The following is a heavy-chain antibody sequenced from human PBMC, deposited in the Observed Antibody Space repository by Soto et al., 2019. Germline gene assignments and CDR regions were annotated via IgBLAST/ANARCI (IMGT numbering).Heavy chain of an antibody. V-gene: IGHV3-7*01. CDR2: IKQDGSKK. CDR3: ARDVVVRVGTYYDFWSGYPYYMDV. CDR1: GFTFSSYW. J-gene: IGHJ6*03. D-gene: IGHD3-3*01. Sequence: GGSLRLSCAASGFTFSSYWMSWVRQAPGKGLEWVANIKQDGSKKYNMDSVKGRYTYARAKAKTSLYLQMNSLRAEDTAVYYCARDVVVRVGTYYDFWSGYPYYMDVWGKGTTVTVSS.